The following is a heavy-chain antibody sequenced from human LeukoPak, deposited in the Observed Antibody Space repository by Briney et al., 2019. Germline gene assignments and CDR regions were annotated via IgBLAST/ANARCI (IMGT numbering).Heavy chain of an antibody. CDR3: ARVSPGIVDY. V-gene: IGHV4-39*07. CDR1: GGSISSSSYY. J-gene: IGHJ4*02. CDR2: IYYSGST. D-gene: IGHD6-13*01. Sequence: SETLSLTCTVSGGSISSSSYYWGWIRQPPGKGLEWIGSIYYSGSTYYNPSLKSRVTISVDTSKNQFSLKLSSVTAADTAVYYCARVSPGIVDYWGQGTLVTVSS.